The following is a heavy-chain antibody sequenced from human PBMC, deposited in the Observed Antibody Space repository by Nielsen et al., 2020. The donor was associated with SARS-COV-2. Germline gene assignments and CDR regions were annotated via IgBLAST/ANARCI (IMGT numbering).Heavy chain of an antibody. V-gene: IGHV4-30-4*01. CDR2: IYYSGST. D-gene: IGHD3-3*01. CDR1: GGSISSGDYY. J-gene: IGHJ6*03. Sequence: SETLSLTCTVSGGSISSGDYYWSWIRQPPGKGLEWIGYIYYSGSTYYNPSLKSRVTISVDTSKNQFSLKLSSVTAADTAVYYCARGHTIFGVVRNPRGGCCYMDVWGKGTTVTVSS. CDR3: ARGHTIFGVVRNPRGGCCYMDV.